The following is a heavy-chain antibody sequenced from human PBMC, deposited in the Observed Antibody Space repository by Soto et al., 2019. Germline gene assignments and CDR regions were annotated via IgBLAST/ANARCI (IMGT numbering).Heavy chain of an antibody. CDR3: ARAQDIVVVVAATPDNWFDP. CDR1: GYTFTSYG. D-gene: IGHD2-15*01. Sequence: ASVKVSCKASGYTFTSYGISWVRQAPGQGLEWMGWISAYNVNTNYAQKLQGRVTMTTVTSTSTAYMELRSLRSDDTAVYYCARAQDIVVVVAATPDNWFDPWGQGTLVTVSS. J-gene: IGHJ5*02. CDR2: ISAYNVNT. V-gene: IGHV1-18*04.